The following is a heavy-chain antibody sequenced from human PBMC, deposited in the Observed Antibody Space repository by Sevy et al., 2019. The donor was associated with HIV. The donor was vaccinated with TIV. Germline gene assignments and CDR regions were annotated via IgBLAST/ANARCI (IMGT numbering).Heavy chain of an antibody. CDR3: ARDKFGGYSTGHNNDYYYYGMDV. D-gene: IGHD2-8*02. Sequence: GGSLRLSCAASGFTFSSYAMHWVRQAPGKGLEWVAVISYDGSNKYYADSVKARFTISRDNSKNTPYLQMNSLRAEETAVYYCARDKFGGYSTGHNNDYYYYGMDVWGQGTTVTVSS. CDR2: ISYDGSNK. CDR1: GFTFSSYA. J-gene: IGHJ6*02. V-gene: IGHV3-30*04.